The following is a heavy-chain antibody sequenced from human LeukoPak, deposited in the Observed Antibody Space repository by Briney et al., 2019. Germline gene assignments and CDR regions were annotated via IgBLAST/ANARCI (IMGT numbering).Heavy chain of an antibody. Sequence: ASVKVSCKASGYTFTSYDFNWVRQATGQRPEWMGWMSPNSGDTGYAQKFQDRVTMTRNTSISTAYMELSRLRSADTAVYYCARGPPNWGYDYWGPGTLVTVSS. CDR3: ARGPPNWGYDY. D-gene: IGHD7-27*01. CDR2: MSPNSGDT. CDR1: GYTFTSYD. V-gene: IGHV1-8*01. J-gene: IGHJ4*02.